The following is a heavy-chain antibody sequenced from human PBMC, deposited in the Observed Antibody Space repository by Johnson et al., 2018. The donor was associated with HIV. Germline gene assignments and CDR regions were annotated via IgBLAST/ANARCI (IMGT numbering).Heavy chain of an antibody. CDR2: IRYDGSTK. Sequence: QVQLVESGGGVVQPGGSLRLSCAASGFTFSSYGMHWVRQAPGTGLEWVAFIRYDGSTKYYADSVKGRFTISRDNSQNTLYLQMISLRADDTAVYYCAKVGGRHDYGDYLGAFDIWGQGTMVTVSS. D-gene: IGHD4-17*01. J-gene: IGHJ3*02. CDR3: AKVGGRHDYGDYLGAFDI. CDR1: GFTFSSYG. V-gene: IGHV3-30*02.